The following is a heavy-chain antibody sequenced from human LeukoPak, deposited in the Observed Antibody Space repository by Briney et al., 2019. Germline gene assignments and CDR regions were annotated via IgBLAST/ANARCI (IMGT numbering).Heavy chain of an antibody. Sequence: GGSLRLSCAASGFTVSSNYMSWVRQAPGKGLEWVSVIYSGGSTYYADSVKGRFTISRDNSKNTLYLQMNSLRAEDTAVYYCARGYYYDSSGYYPWYFDYWGQGTLVTVSS. CDR3: ARGYYYDSSGYYPWYFDY. J-gene: IGHJ4*02. V-gene: IGHV3-66*01. CDR2: IYSGGST. D-gene: IGHD3-22*01. CDR1: GFTVSSNY.